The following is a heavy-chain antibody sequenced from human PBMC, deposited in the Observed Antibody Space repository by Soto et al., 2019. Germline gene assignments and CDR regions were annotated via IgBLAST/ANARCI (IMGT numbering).Heavy chain of an antibody. Sequence: GESLKISCAASGFTFSSYAMSWVRQAPGKGLEWVSAISGSGGSTYYADSVKGRFTISRANSKNTLYLQMNSLRAEDTAVYYCAKRAGGQLGHFDYWGQGTLVTVSS. J-gene: IGHJ4*02. V-gene: IGHV3-23*01. CDR2: ISGSGGST. CDR1: GFTFSSYA. D-gene: IGHD6-6*01. CDR3: AKRAGGQLGHFDY.